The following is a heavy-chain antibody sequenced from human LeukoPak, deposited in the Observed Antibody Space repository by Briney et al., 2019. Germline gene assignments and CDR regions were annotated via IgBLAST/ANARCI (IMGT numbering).Heavy chain of an antibody. D-gene: IGHD3-10*01. CDR3: ARDRYYGSGTFDY. V-gene: IGHV3-21*01. CDR1: GFTFSSYS. Sequence: PGGSLRLSCAASGFTFSSYSMNWVRQAPGKGLEWVSSISSSSSYIYYADSVKGRFTISRDNAKNSLYLQMNSLRDEDTAFYYCARDRYYGSGTFDYWGQGTLVTVSS. J-gene: IGHJ4*02. CDR2: ISSSSSYI.